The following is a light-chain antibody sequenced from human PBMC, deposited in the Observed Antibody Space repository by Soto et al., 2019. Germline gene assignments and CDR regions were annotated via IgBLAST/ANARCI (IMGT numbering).Light chain of an antibody. J-gene: IGKJ3*01. CDR1: QSVSSSY. Sequence: EIVLTQSPGTLSLSPGERATLSCRASQSVSSSYLGWYQQKPGQAPRLLIYGASSRATGIPDRFSGSGSGTDFTLTISRLEPEDFAVYYCQQYGSSFSFTFGPGTKVDNK. CDR3: QQYGSSFSFT. CDR2: GAS. V-gene: IGKV3-20*01.